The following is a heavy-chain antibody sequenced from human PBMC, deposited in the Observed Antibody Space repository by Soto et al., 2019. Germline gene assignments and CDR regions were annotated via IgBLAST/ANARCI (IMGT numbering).Heavy chain of an antibody. CDR3: ARAIITNGSGSYYIRTQHLGDDAFDI. CDR2: IYYSGST. D-gene: IGHD3-10*01. V-gene: IGHV4-31*03. Sequence: QVQLQESGPGLVKPSQTLSLTCTVSGGSISSGGYYWSWIRQHPGKGLEWIGYIYYSGSTYYNPSLKSRVTISVDTSKNQFSLKLSSVTAADTAVYYCARAIITNGSGSYYIRTQHLGDDAFDIWGQGTMVTVSS. CDR1: GGSISSGGYY. J-gene: IGHJ3*02.